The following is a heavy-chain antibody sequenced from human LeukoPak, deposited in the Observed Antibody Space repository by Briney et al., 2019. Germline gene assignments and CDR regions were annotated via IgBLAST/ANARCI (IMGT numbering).Heavy chain of an antibody. CDR1: GYTFTGYY. D-gene: IGHD2-15*01. J-gene: IGHJ4*02. V-gene: IGHV1-2*02. Sequence: ASVKVSCKASGYTFTGYYIHWMRQAPGQGLAWMGWMNPNRGDTSYAQMFQGRVTMTRDTPINTAYMELSGLTSDDTAVYYCGRRRIDCSDTGCYVDYWGQGTLVTVSS. CDR3: GRRRIDCSDTGCYVDY. CDR2: MNPNRGDT.